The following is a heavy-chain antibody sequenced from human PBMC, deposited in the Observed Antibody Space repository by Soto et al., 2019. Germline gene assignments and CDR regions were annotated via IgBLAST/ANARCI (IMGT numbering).Heavy chain of an antibody. Sequence: ASETLSLTCTVSGGSISSSSYYWGWIRQPPGKGLEWIGSIYYSGSTYYNPSLKSRVTISVDTSKNQFSLKLSSVTAADTAVYYCARTYYYGSGSYYNWFDPWGQGTLVTVSS. V-gene: IGHV4-39*01. J-gene: IGHJ5*02. D-gene: IGHD3-10*01. CDR2: IYYSGST. CDR1: GGSISSSSYY. CDR3: ARTYYYGSGSYYNWFDP.